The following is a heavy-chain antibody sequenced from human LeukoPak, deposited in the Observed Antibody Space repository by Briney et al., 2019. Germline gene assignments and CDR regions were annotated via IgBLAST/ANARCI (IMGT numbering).Heavy chain of an antibody. Sequence: GGSLRLSCAASGFTFSSFWMSWVRQAPGKGLEWVANIKEDGSEKKYVDSVKGRFTISRDNTKNSLYLQMNTLRVEDTAVYYCARSQQLAPQMYNWFGPWGQGILVTVSS. J-gene: IGHJ5*02. CDR1: GFTFSSFW. CDR3: ARSQQLAPQMYNWFGP. D-gene: IGHD6-13*01. V-gene: IGHV3-7*01. CDR2: IKEDGSEK.